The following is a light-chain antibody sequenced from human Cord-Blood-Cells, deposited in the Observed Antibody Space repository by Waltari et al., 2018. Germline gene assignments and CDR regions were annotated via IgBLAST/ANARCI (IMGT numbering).Light chain of an antibody. CDR2: DAS. V-gene: IGKV3-11*01. CDR1: QSVSSY. Sequence: DIVLTQSPATLSLSQGDRVTLSCRASQSVSSYLAWYQQKPGQAPRLLIYDASNRATGIPARFSGSGSGTDFTLTISSLEPEDFAVYYCQQRSNWPPLTFGGGTKVEIK. CDR3: QQRSNWPPLT. J-gene: IGKJ4*01.